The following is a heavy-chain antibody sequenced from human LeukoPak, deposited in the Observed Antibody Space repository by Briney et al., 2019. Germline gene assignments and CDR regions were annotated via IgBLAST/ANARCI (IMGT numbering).Heavy chain of an antibody. CDR2: IYSGGST. Sequence: PGGSLRLSCAASGFTVSSNYMSWVRQAPGKGLEWVSVIYSGGSTYYADSVKGRFTISRDNSKNTLYLQMNSLRAEDTAVYYCAKDSTSYYDSSGYPNYWGQGTLVTVSS. D-gene: IGHD3-22*01. J-gene: IGHJ4*02. V-gene: IGHV3-53*01. CDR3: AKDSTSYYDSSGYPNY. CDR1: GFTVSSNY.